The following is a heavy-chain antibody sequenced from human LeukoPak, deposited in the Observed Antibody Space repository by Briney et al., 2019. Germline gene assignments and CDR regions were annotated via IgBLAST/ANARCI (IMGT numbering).Heavy chain of an antibody. CDR2: IRGKTDGETT. V-gene: IGHV3-15*01. D-gene: IGHD6-13*01. CDR3: ILAAAGPAY. J-gene: IGHJ4*02. Sequence: PGGSLRLSCAASGLTFNNAWLTRVRQAPGKGLEWVGRIRGKTDGETTDYAAPVQGGFTISRDDSKDTLYLQMNSLKTEDTAVYYCILAAAGPAYWGQGTLVTVSS. CDR1: GLTFNNAW.